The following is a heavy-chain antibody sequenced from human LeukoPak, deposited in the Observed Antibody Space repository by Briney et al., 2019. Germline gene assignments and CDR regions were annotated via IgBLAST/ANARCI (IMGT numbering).Heavy chain of an antibody. D-gene: IGHD6-13*01. CDR2: ISRSGNTT. Sequence: GGSLRLSCTASGFSFRSYAMHWVRQAPGKGLEYVSAISRSGNTTYYADSAKGRFIVSRDNSKKTLFLQMSDLRPEDTAVYYCATPGSSWGQGSLVIVSS. V-gene: IGHV3-64*02. J-gene: IGHJ4*02. CDR3: ATPGSS. CDR1: GFSFRSYA.